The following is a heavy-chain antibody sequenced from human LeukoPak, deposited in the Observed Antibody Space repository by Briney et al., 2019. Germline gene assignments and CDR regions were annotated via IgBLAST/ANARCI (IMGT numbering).Heavy chain of an antibody. V-gene: IGHV1-2*02. CDR1: GYTFTGYY. J-gene: IGHJ4*02. CDR2: INPNSGGT. Sequence: ASVKVSCKASGYTFTGYYMHWVRQAPGQGLEWMGWINPNSGGTNYAQKFQGRVTMTRDTSISTAYMELSRLRSDDTAVYHCARVRGSYHSFDYWGQGTLVTVSS. CDR3: ARVRGSYHSFDY. D-gene: IGHD1-26*01.